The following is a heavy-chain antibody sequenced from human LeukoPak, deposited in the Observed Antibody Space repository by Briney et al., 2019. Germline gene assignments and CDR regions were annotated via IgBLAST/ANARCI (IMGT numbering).Heavy chain of an antibody. V-gene: IGHV1-3*01. Sequence: ASVKVSCKASGYTFTSYAMHWVRQAPGQRLEWMGWINAGNGNTKYSQKFQGRVTITRDTSASTAYMELSSLRSEDTAVYYCARDGIAAAGTWDYHYYGMDVWGQGTTVTVSS. CDR2: INAGNGNT. CDR3: ARDGIAAAGTWDYHYYGMDV. D-gene: IGHD6-13*01. J-gene: IGHJ6*02. CDR1: GYTFTSYA.